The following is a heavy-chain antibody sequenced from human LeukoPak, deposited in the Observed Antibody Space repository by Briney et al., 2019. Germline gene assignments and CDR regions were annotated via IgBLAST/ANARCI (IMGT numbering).Heavy chain of an antibody. D-gene: IGHD4-17*01. J-gene: IGHJ4*02. CDR3: AKLANPVTTVDD. V-gene: IGHV3-30*18. CDR1: GFTFSSYG. CDR2: ISYDGSNK. Sequence: TGGSLTLSCAASGFTFSSYGMHWVRQAPGKGLEWVAVISYDGSNKYYADSVKGRFTISRDNSKNTLYLQMNSLRAEDTAVYYCAKLANPVTTVDDRGQGTLVTVSS.